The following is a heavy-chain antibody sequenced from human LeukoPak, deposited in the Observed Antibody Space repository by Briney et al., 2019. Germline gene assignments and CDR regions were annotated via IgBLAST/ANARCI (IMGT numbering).Heavy chain of an antibody. Sequence: GGSLRLSCAASGFIFSNYWMHWVRQAPGKGLVWVSRINSDGGDTNYADSVKGRFTISRDNAKNTLYLQMNSLRVEDTAVYYCARVGGNYPINWGQGSLVTVSA. J-gene: IGHJ4*02. CDR1: GFIFSNYW. V-gene: IGHV3-74*01. D-gene: IGHD1-26*01. CDR3: ARVGGNYPIN. CDR2: INSDGGDT.